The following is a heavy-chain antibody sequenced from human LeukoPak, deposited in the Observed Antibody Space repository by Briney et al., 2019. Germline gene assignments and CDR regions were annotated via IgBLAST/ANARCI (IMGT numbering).Heavy chain of an antibody. D-gene: IGHD4-11*01. V-gene: IGHV3-33*08. Sequence: GGSLRLSCVASGFTYSHYGMHWVRQASGKGLEWVAVIWSDGTEKYYADAVKGRFTISRDDSRKTVYLQMNRLRGEDTAVYYCARDAQRGFDYSNSLQYWGQGTLVTVSS. CDR3: ARDAQRGFDYSNSLQY. CDR2: IWSDGTEK. CDR1: GFTYSHYG. J-gene: IGHJ4*02.